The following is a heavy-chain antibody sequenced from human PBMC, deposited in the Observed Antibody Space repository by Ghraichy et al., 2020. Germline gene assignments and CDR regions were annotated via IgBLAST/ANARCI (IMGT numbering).Heavy chain of an antibody. CDR2: MSPDGGIK. J-gene: IGHJ4*02. Sequence: GGSLRLSCAASGFTFSSYILHWVRQVPGKGLEWVAVMSPDGGIKISADSVKDRFTISRDNAKNTMYLEMNDLRAEDTDLYYCARDPTLGAPDYFDYWGQGILVTVSS. CDR1: GFTFSSYI. V-gene: IGHV3-30*04. D-gene: IGHD1-26*01. CDR3: ARDPTLGAPDYFDY.